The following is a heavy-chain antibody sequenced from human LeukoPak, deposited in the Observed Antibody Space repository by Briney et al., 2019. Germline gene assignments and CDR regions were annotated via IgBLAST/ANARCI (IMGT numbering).Heavy chain of an antibody. Sequence: SVMGSCKASGSAFSRNIMDWVGQAPGQGIEWMGGIVPIFGKTKYAQKFQGRVTITTDESSSTAYMELSSLRSDDTAIYYCARGWGIPAPISWFDPWGQGTLVTVSS. CDR1: GSAFSRNI. J-gene: IGHJ5*02. D-gene: IGHD2-2*01. CDR2: IVPIFGKT. CDR3: ARGWGIPAPISWFDP. V-gene: IGHV1-69*05.